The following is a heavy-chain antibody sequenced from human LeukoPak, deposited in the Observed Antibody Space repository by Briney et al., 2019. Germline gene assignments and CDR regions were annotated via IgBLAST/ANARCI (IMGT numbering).Heavy chain of an antibody. Sequence: GGPLRLSCAASGFTFSSYAMHWVRQAPGRGLEYVSAISSNGGSTYYANSVKGRFTISRDNSKNTLYLQMGSLRAEDMAVYYCARDLREDTWGVLDAFDIWGQGTMVTVSS. CDR2: ISSNGGST. CDR1: GFTFSSYA. J-gene: IGHJ3*02. V-gene: IGHV3-64*01. CDR3: ARDLREDTWGVLDAFDI. D-gene: IGHD3-10*01.